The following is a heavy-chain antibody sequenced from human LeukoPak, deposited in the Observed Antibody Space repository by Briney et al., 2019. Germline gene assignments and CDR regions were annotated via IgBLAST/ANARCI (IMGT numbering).Heavy chain of an antibody. Sequence: SETLSLTCTVSGGSISSYYWSWIRQPAGKGLEWIGRIYTSGSTNYNPSLKSRVTMPVDTSKNQFSLKLSSVTAADTAVYYCARDRYYYDSSGYLFDYWGQGTLVTVSS. CDR1: GGSISSYY. V-gene: IGHV4-4*07. CDR3: ARDRYYYDSSGYLFDY. CDR2: IYTSGST. D-gene: IGHD3-22*01. J-gene: IGHJ4*02.